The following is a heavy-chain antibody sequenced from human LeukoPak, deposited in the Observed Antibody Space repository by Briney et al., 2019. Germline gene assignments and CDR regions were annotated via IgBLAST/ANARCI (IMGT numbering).Heavy chain of an antibody. CDR3: ARQRNSYGFFIDY. D-gene: IGHD5-18*01. Sequence: GESLKISCKGSGYRFTSYWIGWVRQMPGKGLEWMGIIYPGDSDTRYSPSFQGQVTISADKSISTAYLQWSSLKASDTAMYYCARQRNSYGFFIDYWGQGTLVTVSS. CDR2: IYPGDSDT. V-gene: IGHV5-51*01. J-gene: IGHJ4*02. CDR1: GYRFTSYW.